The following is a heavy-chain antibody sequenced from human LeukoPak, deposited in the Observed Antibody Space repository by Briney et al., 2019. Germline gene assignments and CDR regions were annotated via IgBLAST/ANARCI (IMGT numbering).Heavy chain of an antibody. V-gene: IGHV4-61*02. CDR1: GGSISSGSYN. D-gene: IGHD3-22*01. CDR2: IYTSGST. Sequence: SETLSPTCTVSGGSISSGSYNWSWIRQPAGKGLEWIGRIYTSGSTNYNPSLKSRVTISVDTSKNQFSLKLSSVTAADTAVYYCARETYYYDSSGHDYWGQGTLVTVSS. J-gene: IGHJ4*02. CDR3: ARETYYYDSSGHDY.